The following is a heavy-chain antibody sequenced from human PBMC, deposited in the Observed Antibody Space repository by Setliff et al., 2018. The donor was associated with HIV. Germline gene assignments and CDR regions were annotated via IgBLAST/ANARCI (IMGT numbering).Heavy chain of an antibody. V-gene: IGHV3-23*01. Sequence: PGGSLRLSCAASGFTFSSYVMNWVRQAPGKGLEWVSGITDRGDKTYYADSVKGRFTISRDNSNNTLYLQMHGLRADDTAVYYCAKTREINNFWSGIDYWGQGTLVTVSS. D-gene: IGHD3-3*01. CDR3: AKTREINNFWSGIDY. J-gene: IGHJ4*02. CDR2: ITDRGDKT. CDR1: GFTFSSYV.